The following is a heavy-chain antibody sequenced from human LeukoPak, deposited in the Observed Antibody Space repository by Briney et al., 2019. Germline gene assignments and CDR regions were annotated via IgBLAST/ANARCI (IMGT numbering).Heavy chain of an antibody. V-gene: IGHV4-61*01. Sequence: PSETLSLTCTVSRGSVRSGSYYWSWIRQPPGKGLEWIGYIYYSGSTNYNPSLKSRVTISVDTSKNQFSLKLSSVTAADTAVYYCARGRIAAGEIDYWGQGTLVTVSS. CDR3: ARGRIAAGEIDY. CDR2: IYYSGST. D-gene: IGHD6-13*01. J-gene: IGHJ4*02. CDR1: RGSVRSGSYY.